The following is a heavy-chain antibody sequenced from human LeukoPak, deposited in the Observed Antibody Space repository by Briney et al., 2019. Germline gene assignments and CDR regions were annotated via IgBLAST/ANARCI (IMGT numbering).Heavy chain of an antibody. J-gene: IGHJ4*02. CDR1: GYSISSGYY. CDR3: ASASVRSYFDY. CDR2: IYHSGST. Sequence: SETLSLTCTVSGYSISSGYYWGWIRQPPGKGLEWIGSIYHSGSTYYNPSLKSRVTISVDTSKNQFSLKLSSVTAADTAVYYCASASVRSYFDYWGQGTLVTVSS. D-gene: IGHD5/OR15-5a*01. V-gene: IGHV4-38-2*02.